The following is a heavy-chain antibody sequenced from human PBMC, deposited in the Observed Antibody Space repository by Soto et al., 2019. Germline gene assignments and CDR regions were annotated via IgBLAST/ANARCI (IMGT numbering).Heavy chain of an antibody. V-gene: IGHV3-23*01. CDR3: AKAVEGYCSSTSCLYYYYYYMDV. CDR2: ISGSGGST. Sequence: PGGSLRLSCAASGFTFSSYAMSWVRQAPGKGLEWVSAISGSGGSTYYADSVKGRFTISRDNSKNTLYLQMNSLRAEDTAVYYCAKAVEGYCSSTSCLYYYYYYMDVWGKGTTVTVSS. D-gene: IGHD2-2*01. J-gene: IGHJ6*03. CDR1: GFTFSSYA.